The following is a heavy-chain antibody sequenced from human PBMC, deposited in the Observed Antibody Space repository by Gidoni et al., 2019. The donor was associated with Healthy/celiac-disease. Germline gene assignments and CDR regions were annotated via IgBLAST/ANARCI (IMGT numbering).Heavy chain of an antibody. Sequence: QVQLVASGGGVVQPGRSLRLSCAASGFTFSSYGMHWVRQAPGKGLEWVAVISYDGSNKYYADSVKGRFTISRDNSKNTLYLQMNSLRAEDTAVYYCAKDRTGTFDYWGQGTLVTVSS. CDR3: AKDRTGTFDY. V-gene: IGHV3-30*18. CDR1: GFTFSSYG. CDR2: ISYDGSNK. J-gene: IGHJ4*02. D-gene: IGHD1-7*01.